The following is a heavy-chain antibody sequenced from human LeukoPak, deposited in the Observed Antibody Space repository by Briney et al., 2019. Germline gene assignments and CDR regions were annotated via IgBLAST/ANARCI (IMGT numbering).Heavy chain of an antibody. D-gene: IGHD2-2*01. Sequence: PGRSLRLSCAAFGFTFSSYAMHWVRQAPGKGLEWVAVIPYDGSNKYYADSVKGRFTLSRENSKNTLYLQMNSLRAEDTAVYYCARVKDCRSTSCYNFDYWGQGTLVSVSS. CDR1: GFTFSSYA. CDR3: ARVKDCRSTSCYNFDY. J-gene: IGHJ4*02. CDR2: IPYDGSNK. V-gene: IGHV3-30*04.